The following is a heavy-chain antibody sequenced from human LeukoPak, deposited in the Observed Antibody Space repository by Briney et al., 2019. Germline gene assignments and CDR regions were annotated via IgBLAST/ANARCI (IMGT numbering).Heavy chain of an antibody. CDR2: INPNSGGT. CDR3: ARALYSSSLPGGY. Sequence: ASVKVSFKASGYTFTGYYMHWVRQAPGQGLEWMGWINPNSGGTNSAQTFQGRVTMTRATSISTDYMELRRLRSDDTAVYYCARALYSSSLPGGYWGQGMLVPVSS. D-gene: IGHD6-13*01. CDR1: GYTFTGYY. J-gene: IGHJ4*02. V-gene: IGHV1-2*02.